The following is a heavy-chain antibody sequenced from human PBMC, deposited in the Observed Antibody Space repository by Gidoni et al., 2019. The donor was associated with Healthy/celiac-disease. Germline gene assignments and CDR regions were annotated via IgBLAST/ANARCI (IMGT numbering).Heavy chain of an antibody. CDR3: ARAGDGYSSSWWDGDY. J-gene: IGHJ4*02. CDR2: IMPIFGTA. CDR1: GGTFSRYA. D-gene: IGHD6-13*01. V-gene: IGHV1-69*01. Sequence: QVQLVQSGAEVKKPGSSVKVSCKASGGTFSRYAISWVRQAPGQGLEWMGGIMPIFGTANYAQKCQGRVTITADESTSTAYMELSSLRSEDTAVYYCARAGDGYSSSWWDGDYWGQGTLVTVSS.